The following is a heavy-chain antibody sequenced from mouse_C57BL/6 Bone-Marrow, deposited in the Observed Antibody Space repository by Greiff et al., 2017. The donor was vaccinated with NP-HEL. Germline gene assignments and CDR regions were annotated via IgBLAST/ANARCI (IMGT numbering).Heavy chain of an antibody. J-gene: IGHJ4*01. CDR2: ISDGGSYT. V-gene: IGHV5-4*03. CDR1: GFTFSSYA. D-gene: IGHD3-1*01. Sequence: EVKVVESGGGLVKPGGSLKLSCAASGFTFSSYAMSWVRQTPEKRLEWVATISDGGSYTYYPDNVKGRFTISRDNAKNNLYLQMSQLKSEDTAMYYCARAGYYAMDYWGQGTSVTVSS. CDR3: ARAGYYAMDY.